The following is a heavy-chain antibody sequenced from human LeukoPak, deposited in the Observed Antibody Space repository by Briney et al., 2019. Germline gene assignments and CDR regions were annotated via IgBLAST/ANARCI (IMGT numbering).Heavy chain of an antibody. CDR1: GFTFSSYA. D-gene: IGHD3-16*01. J-gene: IGHJ4*02. CDR3: ARIHRGRFAIDY. CDR2: ISGSGGST. V-gene: IGHV3-23*01. Sequence: GGSLRLSCAASGFTFSSYAMSWVRQAPGKGLEWVSAISGSGGSTYYADSVKGRFTISRDNSKNTLYLQMNSLRAGDTAVYYCARIHRGRFAIDYWGQGTLVTVSS.